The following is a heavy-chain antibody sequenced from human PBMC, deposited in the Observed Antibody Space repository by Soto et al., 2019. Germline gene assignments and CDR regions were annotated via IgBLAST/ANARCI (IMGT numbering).Heavy chain of an antibody. D-gene: IGHD3-10*01. Sequence: EVQLLESGGGLVQPGGSLRLSCAASGFTFSSYAMSWVRQAPGKGLEWVSAISGSGGSTYYADSVKGRFTISRDTSTNTLYLQMNSLRAEDTAVYYCAKAGYGLGTYQGYYYGMDVWGQGTTVTVSS. J-gene: IGHJ6*02. CDR3: AKAGYGLGTYQGYYYGMDV. V-gene: IGHV3-23*01. CDR1: GFTFSSYA. CDR2: ISGSGGST.